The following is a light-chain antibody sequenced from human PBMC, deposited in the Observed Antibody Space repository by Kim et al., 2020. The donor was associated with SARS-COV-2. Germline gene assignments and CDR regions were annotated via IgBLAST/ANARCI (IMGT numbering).Light chain of an antibody. CDR1: QGISNS. J-gene: IGKJ1*01. CDR3: QQNNSAPCT. CDR2: AAS. Sequence: DIQMTQSPSSLSASVGDRVTITCRAGQGISNSLAWYQQKPGTAPKLLIYAASTLQGGVPSRFSGSGSGTDFTLTISSLQPEDVATYYCQQNNSAPCTFGQGTKVEIK. V-gene: IGKV1-27*01.